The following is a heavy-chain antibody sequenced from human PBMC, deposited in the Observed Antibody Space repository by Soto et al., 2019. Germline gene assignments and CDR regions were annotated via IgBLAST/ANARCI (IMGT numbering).Heavy chain of an antibody. Sequence: SETLSLTCTVSGGSISSGGYYWSWIRQHPGKGLEWIGYIYYSGSTYYNPSLKSRVTIPVDTSKNQFSLKLSSVTAADTAVYYCARGIWFGEPYYFDYWGQGTLVTVSS. CDR1: GGSISSGGYY. V-gene: IGHV4-31*03. D-gene: IGHD3-10*01. J-gene: IGHJ4*02. CDR2: IYYSGST. CDR3: ARGIWFGEPYYFDY.